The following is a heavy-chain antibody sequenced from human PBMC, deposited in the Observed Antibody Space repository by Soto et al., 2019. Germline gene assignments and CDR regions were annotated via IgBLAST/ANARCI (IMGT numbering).Heavy chain of an antibody. CDR2: FRTSGDGGTT. V-gene: IGHV3-23*01. Sequence: GGSLRLSCAASGFTFSSYAMRWVRQAPGKGLEWVSGFRTSGDGGTTSYADSVKGRFTISRDNSKNMLFLQMNSLRAEDTAIYYCAKKVNSGPGSQYFDYWGQGTLVTVSS. D-gene: IGHD3-10*01. CDR3: AKKVNSGPGSQYFDY. J-gene: IGHJ4*02. CDR1: GFTFSSYA.